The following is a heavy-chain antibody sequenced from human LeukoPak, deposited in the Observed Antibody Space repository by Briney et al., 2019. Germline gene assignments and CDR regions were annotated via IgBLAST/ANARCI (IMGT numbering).Heavy chain of an antibody. J-gene: IGHJ5*01. CDR2: ISATGART. CDR3: AKIVNEKYIVATGFDS. CDR1: GFTLGSHD. Sequence: GGSLRLSCTASGFTLGSHDMHWVRQAPGRGLEWVSGISATGARTFYADSVKGRLTISRDNSKKTLYLQMNSLRAEDTAIYYCAKIVNEKYIVATGFDSWGQGTLVTVSS. D-gene: IGHD5-12*01. V-gene: IGHV3-23*01.